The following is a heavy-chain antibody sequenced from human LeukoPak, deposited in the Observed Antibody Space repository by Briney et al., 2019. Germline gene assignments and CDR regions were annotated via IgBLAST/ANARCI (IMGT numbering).Heavy chain of an antibody. CDR2: IIPIFGTA. CDR1: GGTFSSYA. CDR3: ARDTTSIAYCGGDCYSDAFDI. D-gene: IGHD2-21*01. V-gene: IGHV1-69*01. J-gene: IGHJ3*02. Sequence: SVKVSCKASGGTFSSYAISWVRQAPGQGLEWMGGIIPIFGTANYAQKCQGRVTITADESTSTAYMELSSLRSEDTAVYYCARDTTSIAYCGGDCYSDAFDIWGQGTMVTVSS.